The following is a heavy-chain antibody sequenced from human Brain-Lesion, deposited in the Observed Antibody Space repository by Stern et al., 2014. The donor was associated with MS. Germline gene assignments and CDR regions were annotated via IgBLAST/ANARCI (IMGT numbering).Heavy chain of an antibody. V-gene: IGHV1-2*02. Sequence: QVQLVQSGAEVKKPGASVKVSCKTSGYIFTGYYIHWVRQAPGQGLEWMAWINPNTGGTKYAQKFQGRVTMSRDTSISTAYVELSSLTSDDTAVYYCGRDQRGITIFGVVTDYYYLGMDVWGQGTTVTVSS. D-gene: IGHD3-3*01. J-gene: IGHJ6*02. CDR1: GYIFTGYY. CDR2: INPNTGGT. CDR3: GRDQRGITIFGVVTDYYYLGMDV.